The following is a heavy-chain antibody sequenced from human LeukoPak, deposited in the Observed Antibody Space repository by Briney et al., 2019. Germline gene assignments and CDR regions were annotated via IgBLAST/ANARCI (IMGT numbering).Heavy chain of an antibody. CDR3: ARSKGSYSRGGMDV. J-gene: IGHJ6*02. V-gene: IGHV1-3*04. CDR2: INIGSGNT. CDR1: GYTFTRYA. D-gene: IGHD2-21*01. Sequence: ASVKVSCKASGYTFTRYAMHWVRQAPGQRLEWMGWINIGSGNTKYSQKFQGRVTITRDTSAITAYMELSSLRSEDTAVYYCARSKGSYSRGGMDVWGQGTTVTVSS.